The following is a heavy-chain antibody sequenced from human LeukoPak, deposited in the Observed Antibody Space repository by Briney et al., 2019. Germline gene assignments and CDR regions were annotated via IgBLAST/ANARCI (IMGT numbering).Heavy chain of an antibody. J-gene: IGHJ3*02. V-gene: IGHV1-2*02. Sequence: ASVKVSCKASVYTFTGYYMHWVRQAPGQGLEWMGWINPNSGGTNYAQKFQGRVTMTRDTSISTAYMELSRLRSDDTAVYYCARPRARSGWDNDAFDIWGQGTMVTVSS. D-gene: IGHD6-19*01. CDR2: INPNSGGT. CDR3: ARPRARSGWDNDAFDI. CDR1: VYTFTGYY.